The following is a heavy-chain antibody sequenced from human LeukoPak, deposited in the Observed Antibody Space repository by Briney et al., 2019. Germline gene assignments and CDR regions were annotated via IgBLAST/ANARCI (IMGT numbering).Heavy chain of an antibody. CDR2: IRGSGGST. J-gene: IGHJ3*02. CDR1: GFTFSTYA. V-gene: IGHV3-23*01. Sequence: PGGSLRLSCAASGFTFSTYAITWVRQAPGQGLEWVSSIRGSGGSTFYADSVKGWFTISRDNTRNTLYLQMNSLRTEDTALYYCARDPNGDYIGAFDIWGQGIMVTVSS. D-gene: IGHD2-8*01. CDR3: ARDPNGDYIGAFDI.